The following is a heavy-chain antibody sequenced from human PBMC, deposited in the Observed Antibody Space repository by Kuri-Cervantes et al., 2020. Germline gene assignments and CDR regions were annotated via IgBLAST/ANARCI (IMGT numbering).Heavy chain of an antibody. J-gene: IGHJ6*02. CDR2: ISGSGGST. CDR1: GFTFSSYA. D-gene: IGHD3-3*01. V-gene: IGHV3-23*01. Sequence: GGSLRLSCAASGFTFSSYAMSWVRQAPGKGLEWVSAISGSGGSTYYADSVKGRFTISRDNSKNTLYLQMNSLRAEDTAVYYCARTGYYDFWSGKDYYYGMDVWGQGTMVTVSS. CDR3: ARTGYYDFWSGKDYYYGMDV.